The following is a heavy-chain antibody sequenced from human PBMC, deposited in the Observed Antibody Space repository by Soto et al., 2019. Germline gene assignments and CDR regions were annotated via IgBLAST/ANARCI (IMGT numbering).Heavy chain of an antibody. CDR3: ARDPDIAVAGIGGGYFDY. V-gene: IGHV3-33*01. Sequence: GGSLRLSCAASGFTFSSYGMHWVRQAPGKGLEWVAVIWYDGSNKYYADSVKGRFTISRDNSKNTLYLQMNSLRAEDTAVYYCARDPDIAVAGIGGGYFDYWGQGTLVTVSS. J-gene: IGHJ4*02. D-gene: IGHD6-19*01. CDR2: IWYDGSNK. CDR1: GFTFSSYG.